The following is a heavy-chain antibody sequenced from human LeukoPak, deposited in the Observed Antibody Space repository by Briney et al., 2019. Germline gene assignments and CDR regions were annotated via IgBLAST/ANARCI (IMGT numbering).Heavy chain of an antibody. V-gene: IGHV4-39*01. D-gene: IGHD3-22*01. J-gene: IGHJ4*02. CDR3: ARHYRITMIVVAYFDY. CDR2: IYYSGST. CDR1: GGSISSGGYY. Sequence: SETLSLTCTVSGGSISSGGYYWSWIRQPPGKGLEWIGSIYYSGSTYYNPSLKSRVTISVDTSKNQFSLKLSSVTAADTAVYYCARHYRITMIVVAYFDYWGQGTLVTVSS.